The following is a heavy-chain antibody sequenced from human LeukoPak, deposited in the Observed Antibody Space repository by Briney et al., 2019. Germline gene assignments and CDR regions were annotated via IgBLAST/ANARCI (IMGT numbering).Heavy chain of an antibody. CDR2: VNPSGGGT. V-gene: IGHV1-46*01. J-gene: IGHJ4*02. D-gene: IGHD2-15*01. CDR1: GYTFTSYY. Sequence: VSVKVSCKASGYTFTSYYIHWVRQAPGQGLEWMGIVNPSGGGTTYAQKFQGRVTMTRDTSASTVYMELSSLRSEDTAVYYCAREGGGGSWYRGFDYWGQGALVTVSS. CDR3: AREGGGGSWYRGFDY.